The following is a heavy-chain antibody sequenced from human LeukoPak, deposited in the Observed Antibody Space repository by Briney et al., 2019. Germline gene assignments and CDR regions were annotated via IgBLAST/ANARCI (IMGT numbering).Heavy chain of an antibody. CDR1: GYSFTAYY. D-gene: IGHD2-2*01. V-gene: IGHV1-2*02. CDR3: ARVRYCSSTSCPHSPTQMYNWFDP. Sequence: ASVKVSCKASGYSFTAYYIHWVRQAPGQGLEWMGWIDPSSGGVHFAQEFQGRVTMPSDTSSRTAFMELSRLRSDDTAVYYCARVRYCSSTSCPHSPTQMYNWFDPWGQGTLVTVSS. J-gene: IGHJ5*02. CDR2: IDPSSGGV.